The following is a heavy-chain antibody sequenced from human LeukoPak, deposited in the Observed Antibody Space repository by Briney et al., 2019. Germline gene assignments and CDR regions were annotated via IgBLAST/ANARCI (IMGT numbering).Heavy chain of an antibody. CDR3: AKETTSDFGGAVDY. CDR1: GFTVSSNY. Sequence: GGSLRLSCAASGFTVSSNYMSWVRQAPGKGLEWVSVLYSGGDTYYADSVEGRFTISRDNFKNTLYLQMNSLKAEDTAVYYCAKETTSDFGGAVDYWGQGTLVTVSS. V-gene: IGHV3-66*01. D-gene: IGHD3-10*01. J-gene: IGHJ4*02. CDR2: LYSGGDT.